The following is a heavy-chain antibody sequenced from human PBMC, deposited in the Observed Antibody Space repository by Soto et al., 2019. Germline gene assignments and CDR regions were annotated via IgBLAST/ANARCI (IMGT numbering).Heavy chain of an antibody. CDR1: GFNLGSYW. V-gene: IGHV3-74*01. CDR3: ARGGLEPFYY. Sequence: GGSLRLSCAASGFNLGSYWMHWVRQAPGKGLVWVSRINDYGTTINYAESVEGRFTISRDDAKSEVYLQMNNLRAEDTAVYYFARGGLEPFYYWGQGALVTVSS. CDR2: INDYGTTI. J-gene: IGHJ4*02. D-gene: IGHD1-1*01.